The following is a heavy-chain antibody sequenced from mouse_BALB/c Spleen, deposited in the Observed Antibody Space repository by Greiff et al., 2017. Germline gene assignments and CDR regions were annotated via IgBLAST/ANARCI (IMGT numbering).Heavy chain of an antibody. CDR3: ARLDSSVPDY. Sequence: EVQLVESGGGLVKPGGSLKLSCAASGFTFSSYAMSWVRQTPEKRLEWVATISSGGSYTYYPDSVKGRFTISRDNAKNTLYLQMSSLRSEDTAMYYCARLDSSVPDYWGQGTTLTVSS. CDR2: ISSGGSYT. D-gene: IGHD3-2*01. V-gene: IGHV5-9-3*01. J-gene: IGHJ2*01. CDR1: GFTFSSYA.